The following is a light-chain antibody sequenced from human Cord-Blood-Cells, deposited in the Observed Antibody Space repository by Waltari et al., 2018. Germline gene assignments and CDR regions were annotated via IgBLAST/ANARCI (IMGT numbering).Light chain of an antibody. CDR2: EGS. V-gene: IGLV2-23*01. Sequence: QSALTQPASVSGSPGQSITISCTGTSSDVGSYNLVSWYQQHTGKAPKLMIYEGSKRPSGVSNRFSGSKSGNTASLTISGLQAEDEADYYCCSYAGSVVFCGGTKLTVL. CDR3: CSYAGSVV. J-gene: IGLJ2*01. CDR1: SSDVGSYNL.